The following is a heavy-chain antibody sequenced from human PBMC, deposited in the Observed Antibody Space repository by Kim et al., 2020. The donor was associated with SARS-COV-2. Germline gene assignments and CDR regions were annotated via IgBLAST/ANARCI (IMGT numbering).Heavy chain of an antibody. Sequence: PSLKSRVTISVDTSKNQFSLKLSSVTAADTAVYYCARDLHYGSGTYYFDYWGQGTLVTVSS. CDR3: ARDLHYGSGTYYFDY. V-gene: IGHV4-59*01. D-gene: IGHD3-10*01. J-gene: IGHJ4*02.